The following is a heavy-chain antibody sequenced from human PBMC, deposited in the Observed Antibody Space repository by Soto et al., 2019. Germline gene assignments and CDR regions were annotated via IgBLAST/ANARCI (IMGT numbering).Heavy chain of an antibody. V-gene: IGHV1-69*12. J-gene: IGHJ6*02. Sequence: QVQLVQSGAEVKKPGSSVKVSCKASGGTFSSYAISWVRQAPGQGLEWMGGIIPIFGTANYAQKFQGRVTITADESTSQADMELSSLRSEDTAVYYCAREPVSDYGNYYGMDVWGQGTTVTVSS. CDR3: AREPVSDYGNYYGMDV. CDR1: GGTFSSYA. CDR2: IIPIFGTA. D-gene: IGHD4-17*01.